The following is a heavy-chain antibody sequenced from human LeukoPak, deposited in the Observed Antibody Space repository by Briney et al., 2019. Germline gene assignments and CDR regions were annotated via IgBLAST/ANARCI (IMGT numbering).Heavy chain of an antibody. CDR1: GFTVNNNY. J-gene: IGHJ4*02. CDR3: ARALVGATPEALCY. CDR2: IYSGGST. D-gene: IGHD1-26*01. Sequence: GGSLRPSCAASGFTVNNNYMSWVRQAPGKGLEWVSLIYSGGSTYYADSVKGRFTISRDNSKNTLYLQVNSLRAEDTAVYYCARALVGATPEALCYWGQGTLVTVSS. V-gene: IGHV3-66*01.